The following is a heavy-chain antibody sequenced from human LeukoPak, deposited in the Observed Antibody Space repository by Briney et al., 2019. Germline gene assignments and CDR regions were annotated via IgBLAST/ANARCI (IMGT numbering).Heavy chain of an antibody. V-gene: IGHV4-34*01. CDR2: INHSGST. Sequence: SETLSLTCAVYGGSFSGYYWSWIRQPPGKGLEWIGEINHSGSTNYNPSLKSRVTISIDKSKNQFSLKLTSVTAADTAVYYCARYYYDSSGYYYDYWGQGTLVTVSS. CDR3: ARYYYDSSGYYYDY. J-gene: IGHJ4*02. CDR1: GGSFSGYY. D-gene: IGHD3-22*01.